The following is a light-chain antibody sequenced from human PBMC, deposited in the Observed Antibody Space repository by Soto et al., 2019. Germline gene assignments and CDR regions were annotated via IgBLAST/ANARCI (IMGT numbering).Light chain of an antibody. J-gene: IGKJ4*01. V-gene: IGKV1-39*01. CDR3: QQSYSAPTT. Sequence: DIPMTQSPSSLSASVGDRVTITCRASQTISNYLNWYQQKSGQAPKLLIYTAASLQSGVPSRFSGSGSGTDFTLTITTLQPEDFATYYCQQSYSAPTTFGGGTKVDIE. CDR2: TAA. CDR1: QTISNY.